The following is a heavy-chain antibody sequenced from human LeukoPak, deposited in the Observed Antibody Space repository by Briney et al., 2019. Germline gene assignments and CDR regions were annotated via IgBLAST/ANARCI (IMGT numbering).Heavy chain of an antibody. CDR2: IIPILGIA. J-gene: IGHJ5*02. V-gene: IGHV1-69*04. CDR3: ARDARVSSTSRGHWFDP. Sequence: ASVKVSFKASGGTLSSYTISWVRPAPGQGLEWMGRIIPILGIANYAQKFQGRVTITADKSTSTAYMELSSLRSEDTAVYYCARDARVSSTSRGHWFDPWGQGTLVTVSS. CDR1: GGTLSSYT. D-gene: IGHD2-2*01.